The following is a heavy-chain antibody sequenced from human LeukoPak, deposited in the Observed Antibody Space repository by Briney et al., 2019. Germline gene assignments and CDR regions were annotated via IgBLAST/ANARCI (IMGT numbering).Heavy chain of an antibody. CDR3: VRQPNIDC. V-gene: IGHV5-51*01. CDR1: GYKFTLHC. CDR2: IYPSDSDT. J-gene: IGHJ4*02. Sequence: GESLKISRQGPGYKFTLHCIGWVRQMPGKALEWMGIIYPSDSDTIYSPSFQGQVTISGDKSINTAYLQWGSLNASDSAMYYWVRQPNIDCWGQGTLVTVSS.